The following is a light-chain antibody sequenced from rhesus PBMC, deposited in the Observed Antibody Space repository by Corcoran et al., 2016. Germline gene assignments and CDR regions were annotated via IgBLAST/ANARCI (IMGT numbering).Light chain of an antibody. J-gene: IGKJ1*01. V-gene: IGKV3-42*01. CDR3: QQDYSGPWT. Sequence: EIVMTQSPATLSLSPGARATLSCRASQRVSSSLAWYQQKPGHAPTLLIYGSSSRATGIPDRFSGSGSGTEFTLTISSLEPEDVGVYYCQQDYSGPWTFGQGTKVEIK. CDR1: QRVSSS. CDR2: GSS.